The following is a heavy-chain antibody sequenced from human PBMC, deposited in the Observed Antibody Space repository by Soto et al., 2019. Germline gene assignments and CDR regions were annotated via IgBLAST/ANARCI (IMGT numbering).Heavy chain of an antibody. D-gene: IGHD6-13*01. V-gene: IGHV3-23*01. CDR2: ISGSGGST. J-gene: IGHJ4*02. Sequence: GGSLRLSCAASGFTFSSYAMSWVRQAPGKGLEWVSAISGSGGSTYYADSVKGRFTISRDNSKNTLYLQMNSLRAEDTAVYYCAKDRRAAGTTTRIGAIYYWGRGTLVTVSS. CDR3: AKDRRAAGTTTRIGAIYY. CDR1: GFTFSSYA.